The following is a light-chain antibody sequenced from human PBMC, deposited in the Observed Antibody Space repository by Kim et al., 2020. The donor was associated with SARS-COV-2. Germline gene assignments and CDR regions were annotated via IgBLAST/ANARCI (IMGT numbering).Light chain of an antibody. V-gene: IGLV2-14*03. CDR1: SRDVSGYNY. J-gene: IGLJ2*01. CDR2: DVS. Sequence: GQSITISCTGTSRDVSGYNYVSWYQQHQGKAPKLMIYDVSNRPSGVSNRFSGSKSGNTTSLTISGLQAEDEADYYCSSYTSSSTRVFGGGTQLTVL. CDR3: SSYTSSSTRV.